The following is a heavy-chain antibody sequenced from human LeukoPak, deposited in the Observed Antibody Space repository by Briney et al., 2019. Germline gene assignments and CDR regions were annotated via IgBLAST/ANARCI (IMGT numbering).Heavy chain of an antibody. V-gene: IGHV3-21*01. CDR2: ISSSSSYI. Sequence: GGSLRLSCAASGFTFSSYSMNWVRQAPVKGLEWVSSISSSSSYIYYADSVKGRFTISRDNAKNSLYVQMNSLRAEDTAVYYCARDALMGYGGDYWGQGTLVTVSS. CDR1: GFTFSSYS. J-gene: IGHJ4*02. D-gene: IGHD5-12*01. CDR3: ARDALMGYGGDY.